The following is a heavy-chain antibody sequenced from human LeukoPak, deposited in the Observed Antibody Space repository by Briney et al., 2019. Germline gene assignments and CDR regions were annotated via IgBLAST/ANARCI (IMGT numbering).Heavy chain of an antibody. CDR3: ARCVTGWPNWFAP. CDR2: IHYIRDGP. D-gene: IGHD6-19*01. J-gene: IGHJ5*02. Sequence: GGSLRLSCVGSGFRFSRYAMSWVRQAPGKGLEWVATIHYIRDGPYYADSVEGRFTISRDDSKNTVYLQMNSLRVEDTAIYYCARCVTGWPNWFAPWGQGTLVTASS. CDR1: GFRFSRYA. V-gene: IGHV3-23*01.